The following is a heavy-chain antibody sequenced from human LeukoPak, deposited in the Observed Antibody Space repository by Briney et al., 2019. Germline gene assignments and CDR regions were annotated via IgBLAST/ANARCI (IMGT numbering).Heavy chain of an antibody. Sequence: GGSLRLSCAASGFTFSSYAMSWVRQAPGKGLEWVSAISGSGGSTYYADSVKGRFTISRDNSKNTLYLQMNSLRAEDTAVYYCAKSAVVTARLGGSTNYWGQGTLVTVSS. V-gene: IGHV3-23*01. J-gene: IGHJ4*02. CDR2: ISGSGGST. D-gene: IGHD2-21*02. CDR3: AKSAVVTARLGGSTNY. CDR1: GFTFSSYA.